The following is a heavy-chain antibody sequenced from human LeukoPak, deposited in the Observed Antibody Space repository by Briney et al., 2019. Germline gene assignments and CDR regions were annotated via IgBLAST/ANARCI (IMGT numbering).Heavy chain of an antibody. D-gene: IGHD6-19*01. J-gene: IGHJ4*02. CDR1: GYSISSGYY. CDR3: ARDEAVAVDY. CDR2: IYHSGST. V-gene: IGHV4-38-2*02. Sequence: SETLSLTCAVSGYSISSGYYWGWIRQPPGKGLEWIGSIYHSGSTYYNPSLKSRVTISVDTSKNQFSLKLSSVTAADTAVCYCARDEAVAVDYWGQGTLVTVSS.